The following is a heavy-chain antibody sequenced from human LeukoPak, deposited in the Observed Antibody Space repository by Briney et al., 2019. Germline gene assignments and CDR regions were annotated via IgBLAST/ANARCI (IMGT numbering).Heavy chain of an antibody. V-gene: IGHV4-39*01. CDR1: GGSISSSSYY. D-gene: IGHD1-14*01. CDR3: ARLSQVYYFDY. CDR2: IYYSGST. Sequence: PSETLSLTCTVSGGSISSSSYYWGWIRQPPGKGLEWIGSIYYSGSTYYNPSLKSRVTISVDTSKNQFSLKLSSVTAADTAVYYCARLSQVYYFDYWGRGTLVTVSS. J-gene: IGHJ4*02.